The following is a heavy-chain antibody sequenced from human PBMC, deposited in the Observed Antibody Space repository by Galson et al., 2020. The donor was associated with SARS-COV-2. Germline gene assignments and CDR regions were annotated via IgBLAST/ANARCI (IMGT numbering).Heavy chain of an antibody. Sequence: GGSLRLSCAASGFTFSSYSMNWVRQAPGKGLEWVSSISSSSHYIYYADSVKGRFTISRDNARNSLYLQMNSLRAEDTAVYYCAREGCSSSICYEAGGPYYYGMDVWGQGTTVTVSS. CDR2: ISSSSHYI. CDR3: AREGCSSSICYEAGGPYYYGMDV. D-gene: IGHD2-2*01. V-gene: IGHV3-21*01. CDR1: GFTFSSYS. J-gene: IGHJ6*02.